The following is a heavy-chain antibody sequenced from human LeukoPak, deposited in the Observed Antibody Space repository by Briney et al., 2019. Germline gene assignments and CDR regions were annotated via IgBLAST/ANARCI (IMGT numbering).Heavy chain of an antibody. J-gene: IGHJ3*02. Sequence: ASVKVSCMASGYTLTSYDISWVRQAPGQGLEWMGWISAYNGNTNYAQKLQGRVTMTTDTSTSTAYMELRSLRSDDTAVYYCARDPPHDAFDIWGQGTMVTVSS. CDR2: ISAYNGNT. CDR3: ARDPPHDAFDI. V-gene: IGHV1-18*01. CDR1: GYTLTSYD.